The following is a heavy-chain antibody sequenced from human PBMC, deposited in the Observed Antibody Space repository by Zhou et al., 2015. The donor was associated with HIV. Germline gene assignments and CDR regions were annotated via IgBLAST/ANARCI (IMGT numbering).Heavy chain of an antibody. J-gene: IGHJ1*01. CDR1: GDDFKNMP. D-gene: IGHD3-22*01. Sequence: QVQLEQSGAEVKKPGSSVKVSCKASGDDFKNMPRAGCDRPLDKGLEWMGGDHPYCLVNTHHAQKVKDRVTITADAPTSTVYMELRSLRSEDTAIYYCARGVYLKGEVGVLHPMDHWGPGTRVSVSS. CDR3: ARGVYLKGEVGVLHPMDH. CDR2: DHPYCLVNT. V-gene: IGHV1-69*01.